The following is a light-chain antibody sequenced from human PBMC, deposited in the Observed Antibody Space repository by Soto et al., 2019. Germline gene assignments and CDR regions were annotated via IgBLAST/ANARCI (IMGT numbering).Light chain of an antibody. CDR1: QSVSSSY. Sequence: EIVLTQSPGTLSLSPGGRATLSCRASQSVSSSYLAWYQRKPGQAPRLLIYGASSRATGIPDRFSGSGSGTDFTLSISRLEPEDFAVYYCQQYGSSPVTFGQGTKVEIK. J-gene: IGKJ1*01. CDR2: GAS. CDR3: QQYGSSPVT. V-gene: IGKV3-20*01.